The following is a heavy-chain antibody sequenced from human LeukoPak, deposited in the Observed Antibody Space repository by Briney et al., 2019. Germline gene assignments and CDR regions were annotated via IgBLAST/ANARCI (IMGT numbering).Heavy chain of an antibody. CDR3: ARGYYDILTGYYYFDY. V-gene: IGHV4-39*07. CDR1: GGSISSSSYY. J-gene: IGHJ4*02. D-gene: IGHD3-9*01. Sequence: SETLSLTCTVSGGSISSSSYYWGWIRQPPGKGLEWIGSTYYSGSTYYNPSLKSRVTISVDTSKNQFSLKLSSVTAADTAVYYCARGYYDILTGYYYFDYWGQGTLVTVSS. CDR2: TYYSGST.